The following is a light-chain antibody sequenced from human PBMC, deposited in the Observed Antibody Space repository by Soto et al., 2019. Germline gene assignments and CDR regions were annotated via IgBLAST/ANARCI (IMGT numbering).Light chain of an antibody. J-gene: IGLJ3*02. CDR2: VNSDGTH. CDR1: SGHSNYA. Sequence: QSVLTQPPSASASLGASVRLTCTLSSGHSNYAIAWHRQQPETGPRFLMKVNSDGTHSKGDGVPDRFSGSMSGAERSLTISSLRSDDEADYYCQTWDTGIWVFGGGTKLTVL. CDR3: QTWDTGIWV. V-gene: IGLV4-69*01.